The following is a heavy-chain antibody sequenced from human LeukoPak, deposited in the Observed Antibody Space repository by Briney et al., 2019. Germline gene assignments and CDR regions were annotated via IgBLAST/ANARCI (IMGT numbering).Heavy chain of an antibody. D-gene: IGHD5-18*01. V-gene: IGHV4-59*11. CDR2: MYDTVNT. J-gene: IGHJ4*02. Sequence: SETLSLTCTVSGGSISSHYWSWVRQPPGKGLEWIVYMYDTVNTKDNPSLTSRLTLSADTSKNQFSLRLGSVTAADTAVYYCATIKRGYPYGYFDFWGQGSLVTVSS. CDR1: GGSISSHY. CDR3: ATIKRGYPYGYFDF.